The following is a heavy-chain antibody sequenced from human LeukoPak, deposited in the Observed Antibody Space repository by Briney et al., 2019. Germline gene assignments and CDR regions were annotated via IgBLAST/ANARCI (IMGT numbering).Heavy chain of an antibody. J-gene: IGHJ3*02. CDR3: ARDNVDYYDSSGYYYGGAFDI. Sequence: ASVKVSCKASGYTFTSYDINWVRQATGQGLEWMGYMNPNSGNTGYAQKFQGRVTITTSTSISTAYMELSSLRSEDTAVYYCARDNVDYYDSSGYYYGGAFDIWGQGTMVTVSS. CDR2: MNPNSGNT. CDR1: GYTFTSYD. V-gene: IGHV1-8*03. D-gene: IGHD3-22*01.